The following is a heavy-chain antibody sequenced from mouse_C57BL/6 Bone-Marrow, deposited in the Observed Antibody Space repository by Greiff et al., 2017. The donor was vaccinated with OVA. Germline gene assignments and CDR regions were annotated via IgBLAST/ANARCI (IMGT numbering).Heavy chain of an antibody. V-gene: IGHV1-81*01. Sequence: VQLQQSGAELARPGASVKLSCKASGYTFTSYGISWVKQRTGQGLEWIGEIYPRSGNTYYNEKFKGKATLTADKSSSTAYMELRSLTSEDSAVYFCARPLPFAYWGQGTLVTVSA. CDR3: ARPLPFAY. J-gene: IGHJ3*01. CDR1: GYTFTSYG. CDR2: IYPRSGNT.